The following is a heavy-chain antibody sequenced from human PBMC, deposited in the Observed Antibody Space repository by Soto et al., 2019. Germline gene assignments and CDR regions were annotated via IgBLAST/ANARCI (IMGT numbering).Heavy chain of an antibody. D-gene: IGHD2-2*01. CDR3: GKVGRRIVVVPAAVFDY. CDR1: GFTFSSYA. V-gene: IGHV3-23*01. Sequence: GGSLRLSSAASGFTFSSYAMSWVRQAPGKGLEWVSAISGSGGSTYYADSVKGRFTISRDNSKNTLYLQMNSLRAEDTAVYYCGKVGRRIVVVPAAVFDYWGQGTLVTVSS. J-gene: IGHJ4*02. CDR2: ISGSGGST.